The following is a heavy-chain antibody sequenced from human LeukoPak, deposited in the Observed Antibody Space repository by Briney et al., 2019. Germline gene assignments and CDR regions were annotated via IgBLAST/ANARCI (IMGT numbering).Heavy chain of an antibody. Sequence: QPGGSLRLSCAASGFTFSSYAMSWVRQAPGKGLEGVSSISGSGGSTYYADSAKGRFTISRDNSKNTQDVQMNSLRAEDTAVYYCAKDRPAGDYFDYWGQGTLVTVSS. CDR3: AKDRPAGDYFDY. CDR1: GFTFSSYA. V-gene: IGHV3-23*01. J-gene: IGHJ4*02. CDR2: ISGSGGST. D-gene: IGHD6-6*01.